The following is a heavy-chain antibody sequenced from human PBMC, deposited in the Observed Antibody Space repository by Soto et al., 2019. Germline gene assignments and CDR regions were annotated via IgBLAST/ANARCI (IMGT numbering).Heavy chain of an antibody. D-gene: IGHD2-8*01. CDR3: ASGVRNYYGMDV. CDR2: INPNSGGT. Sequence: ASVKVSCKASGYTFTDYYMHWVRQAPGQGLEWMGWINPNSGGTNYEQKFQGRVTMTRDKSINTAYMELSRLRSEDTAIYYCASGVRNYYGMDVWGQGNMVTVSS. V-gene: IGHV1-2*02. CDR1: GYTFTDYY. J-gene: IGHJ6*02.